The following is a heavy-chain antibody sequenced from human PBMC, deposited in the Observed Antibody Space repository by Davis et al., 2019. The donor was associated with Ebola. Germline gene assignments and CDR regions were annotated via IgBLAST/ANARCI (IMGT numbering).Heavy chain of an antibody. CDR1: GGSISSYY. Sequence: SETLSLTCTVSGGSISSYYWSWIRQPPGKGLEWIGYIYYSGSTNYNPSPKSRVTISVDTSKNQFSLKLSSVTAADTAVYYCARGTRFLEWLFHDYWGQGTLVTVSS. J-gene: IGHJ4*02. V-gene: IGHV4-59*08. D-gene: IGHD3-3*01. CDR2: IYYSGST. CDR3: ARGTRFLEWLFHDY.